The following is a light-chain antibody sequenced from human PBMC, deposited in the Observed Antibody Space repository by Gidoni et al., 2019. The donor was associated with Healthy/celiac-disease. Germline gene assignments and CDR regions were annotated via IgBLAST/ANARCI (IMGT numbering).Light chain of an antibody. CDR3: AAWDDSLSAVV. CDR2: SNN. CDR1: SSNIGSNY. Sequence: QSVLTQPPSASGTPGQRVTISCSGSSSNIGSNYVYWYQQLPGPAPKLLTYSNNQRPSGVPDRFSGSKSGTSASLAISGLRSEDEADYYCAAWDDSLSAVVFGGGTKLTVL. V-gene: IGLV1-47*02. J-gene: IGLJ2*01.